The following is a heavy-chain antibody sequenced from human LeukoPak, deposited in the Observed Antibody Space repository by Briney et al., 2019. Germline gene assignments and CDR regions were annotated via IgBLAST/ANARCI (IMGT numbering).Heavy chain of an antibody. Sequence: GASAKVSCKASGYTFTSYAMHWVRQAPGQRLEWMGWINAGNGNTKYSQKFQGRVTITRDTSASTAYMELSSLRSEDTAVYYCAREESRSSTSYYRFDCWGQGTLVTVSS. V-gene: IGHV1-3*01. J-gene: IGHJ4*02. D-gene: IGHD2-2*02. CDR3: AREESRSSTSYYRFDC. CDR2: INAGNGNT. CDR1: GYTFTSYA.